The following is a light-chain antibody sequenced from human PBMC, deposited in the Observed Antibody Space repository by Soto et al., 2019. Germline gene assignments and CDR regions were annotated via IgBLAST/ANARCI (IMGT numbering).Light chain of an antibody. CDR1: QSISGNY. J-gene: IGKJ1*01. V-gene: IGKV3-20*01. CDR3: HQYTYSPLLT. Sequence: EIVLTQSPGTLSLSPGERATLSCRASQSISGNYLAWHQQKPGQAPRLLIYGASSRAAGIPGRFSGSGSGTDFTLTISRLAPEDCAVYYCHQYTYSPLLTFGHGTRVDI. CDR2: GAS.